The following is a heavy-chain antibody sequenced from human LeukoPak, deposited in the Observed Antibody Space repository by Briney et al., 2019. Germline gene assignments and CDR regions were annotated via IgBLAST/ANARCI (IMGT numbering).Heavy chain of an antibody. CDR2: ISTDGTST. D-gene: IGHD3-9*01. J-gene: IGHJ3*02. CDR1: GFTFSTYW. CDR3: ARTIGSKNAFDI. Sequence: VGSLRLSCAASGFTFSTYWMHWVRQAPGKGLVWVSRISTDGTSTNYADSVKGQFTISRDNGNNTLYLQMNSLRAEDTAVYYCARTIGSKNAFDIWGQGTMVTVSS. V-gene: IGHV3-74*01.